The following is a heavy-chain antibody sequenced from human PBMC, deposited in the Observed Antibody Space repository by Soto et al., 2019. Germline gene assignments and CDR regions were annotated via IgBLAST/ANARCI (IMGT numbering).Heavy chain of an antibody. CDR3: ARAARSGSFHYYGMDV. J-gene: IGHJ6*02. CDR1: GGSVSSSSYY. CDR2: IYYSGST. Sequence: PSETLSLTCTVSGGSVSSSSYYWSWIRQPPGKGLEWIGYIYYSGSTYYNPSLKSRVTISVDKSKNQFSLKLSSMTAADTAVYYCARAARSGSFHYYGMDVWGQGTTVTVSS. D-gene: IGHD1-26*01. V-gene: IGHV4-61*01.